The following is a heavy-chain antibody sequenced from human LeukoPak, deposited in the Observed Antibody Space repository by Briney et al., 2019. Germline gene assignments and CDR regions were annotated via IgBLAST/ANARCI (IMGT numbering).Heavy chain of an antibody. J-gene: IGHJ3*02. CDR3: ARVPIRLVTTYAFDI. D-gene: IGHD4-17*01. V-gene: IGHV4-59*01. Sequence: SETLSLTCTVSGGSISSYYWSWIRQPPGKGLEWIGYIYYSGSTNYNPSLKSRVTISVDTSKNQFSLRLSSVTAADTAVYYCARVPIRLVTTYAFDIWGQGTMVTVSS. CDR2: IYYSGST. CDR1: GGSISSYY.